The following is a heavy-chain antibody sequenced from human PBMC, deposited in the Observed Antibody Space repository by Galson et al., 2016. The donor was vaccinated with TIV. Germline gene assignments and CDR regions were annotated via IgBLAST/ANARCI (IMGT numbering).Heavy chain of an antibody. J-gene: IGHJ6*02. Sequence: SVKVSCKASGDTFTSYPINWVRQAPGQGLEWMGGIISLFGTTNYAQKLQDRVTFTSDKSTSTAYLDLRSLRCEDTAGHYCVNDRHKVLHPCPLHPRTARGSVSTGTVSLNLTSQRSEDRAVYYDAKDRNTALGTYLSDSGMDDWGQGTMVTVSS. D-gene: IGHD3-3*01. V-gene: IGHV1-69*06. CDR2: IISLFGTT. CDR1: GDTFTSYP. CDR3: VNDRHKVLHPCPLHPRTARGSVSTGTVSLNLTSQRSEDRAVYYDAKDRNTALGTYLSDSGMDD.